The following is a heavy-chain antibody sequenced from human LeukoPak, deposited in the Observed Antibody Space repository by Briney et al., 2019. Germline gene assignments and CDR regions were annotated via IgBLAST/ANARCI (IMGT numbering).Heavy chain of an antibody. V-gene: IGHV3-23*01. CDR1: GFTFSSYA. CDR2: ISGSGRSST. CDR3: AKGYYGSGSYGWFDP. J-gene: IGHJ5*02. D-gene: IGHD3-10*01. Sequence: GGSLRLSCAASGFTFSSYAMSWVRQAPGKGLEWVSAISGSGRSSTYYADSVKGRFTISRDNAKNSLYLQMNSLKVEDTAGYYCAKGYYGSGSYGWFDPWGQGTLVTVSS.